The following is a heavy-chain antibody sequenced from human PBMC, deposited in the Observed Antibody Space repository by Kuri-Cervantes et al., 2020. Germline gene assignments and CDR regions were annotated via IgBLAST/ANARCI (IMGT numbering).Heavy chain of an antibody. CDR2: INHSGST. V-gene: IGHV4-34*01. D-gene: IGHD3-16*02. J-gene: IGHJ5*02. CDR3: ARTRITFGGVIVIRWFDP. CDR1: GGSFSGYY. Sequence: SQTLSLTCAVYGGSFSGYYWSWIRQPPGKGLEWIGEINHSGSTYYNPSLKSRVTISVDTSKNQFSLKLSSVTAADTAVYYCARTRITFGGVIVIRWFDPWGQGTLVTVSS.